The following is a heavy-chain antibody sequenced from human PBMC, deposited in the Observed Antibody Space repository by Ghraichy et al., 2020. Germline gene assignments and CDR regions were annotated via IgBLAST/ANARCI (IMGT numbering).Heavy chain of an antibody. V-gene: IGHV4-61*02. D-gene: IGHD3-10*01. J-gene: IGHJ6*03. CDR1: GGSISSGSFY. CDR3: ARDSTAGLTYYMDV. Sequence: SLNISCTVSGGSISSGSFYWSWIRQPAGKGLEWIGRIYTTGSTDYSPSFKSRVTMSLDTSKNQFSLKLRSVTAADTAVYYCARDSTAGLTYYMDVWGKGTTVAFSS. CDR2: IYTTGST.